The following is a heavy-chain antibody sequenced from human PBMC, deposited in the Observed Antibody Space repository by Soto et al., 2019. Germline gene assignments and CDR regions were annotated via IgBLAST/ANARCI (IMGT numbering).Heavy chain of an antibody. CDR2: IYYIGST. J-gene: IGHJ5*02. CDR1: GGSVSSGSYY. CDR3: ARGPYDSSGYSVFDR. Sequence: PSETLSLTCTVPGGSVSSGSYYWSWIRQPPGKGLEWIGYIYYIGSTKYNPSLKSRVTISLDTSRNQFSLKLSSVAAADTAVYYCARGPYDSSGYSVFDRWGQGTLVTVS. D-gene: IGHD3-22*01. V-gene: IGHV4-61*01.